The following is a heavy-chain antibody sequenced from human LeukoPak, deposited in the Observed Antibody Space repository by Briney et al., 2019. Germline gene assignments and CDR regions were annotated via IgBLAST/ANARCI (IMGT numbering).Heavy chain of an antibody. V-gene: IGHV5-51*01. Sequence: GESLKISCKVSGYSFTSYCIGWVRQMPGKGLEWMGIIYPGDSGPTYSPSFQGQVTISVDKSISTAYLQWSSLQASDTAMYYCGMSGDRVPLQDDVFDVWGQGTMVAVST. J-gene: IGHJ3*01. CDR3: GMSGDRVPLQDDVFDV. D-gene: IGHD1-26*01. CDR2: IYPGDSGP. CDR1: GYSFTSYC.